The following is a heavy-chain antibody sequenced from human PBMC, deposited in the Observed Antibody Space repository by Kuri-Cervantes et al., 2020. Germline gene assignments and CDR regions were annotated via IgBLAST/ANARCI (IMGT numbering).Heavy chain of an antibody. CDR3: ARGGYYYGSGSSPLDY. V-gene: IGHV1-2*02. Sequence: ASVKVSCKVSGYTLTDLSMHWVRQAPGQGLEWMGWINPNSGGTNYAQKFQGRVTMTRDTSISTAYMELNRLRSDDTAVYYCARGGYYYGSGSSPLDYWGQGTLVTVSS. CDR1: GYTLTDLS. D-gene: IGHD3-10*01. CDR2: INPNSGGT. J-gene: IGHJ4*02.